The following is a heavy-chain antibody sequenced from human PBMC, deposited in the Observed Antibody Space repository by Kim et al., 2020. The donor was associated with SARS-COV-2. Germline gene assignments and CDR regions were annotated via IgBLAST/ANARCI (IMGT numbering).Heavy chain of an antibody. J-gene: IGHJ4*02. CDR2: IQYGAST. CDR1: GASVSNGDHY. CDR3: ARGLGYGYGIDY. V-gene: IGHV4-30-4*01. Sequence: SETLSLTCTVAGASVSNGDHYWSWIRQPPGKGLESIAYIQYGASTYYSPSLKSRVIISVDTSKNQFSLKLTSVTAADTAVYYCARGLGYGYGIDYWGQGTLVTVSS. D-gene: IGHD5-18*01.